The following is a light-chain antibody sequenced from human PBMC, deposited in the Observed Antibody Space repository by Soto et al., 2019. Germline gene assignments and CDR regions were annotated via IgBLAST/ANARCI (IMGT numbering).Light chain of an antibody. CDR3: TSYTRTSTLYV. V-gene: IGLV2-14*01. CDR1: SSDIGAYNF. J-gene: IGLJ1*01. Sequence: QSALTQPASVSGSPGQSITISCTGTSSDIGAYNFVSWYQQYPGKAPKLMIYAVSNRPAGVSNRFSGSKSDNTASLTISGLQAEDESDSYCTSYTRTSTLYVFGTGTKLTVL. CDR2: AVS.